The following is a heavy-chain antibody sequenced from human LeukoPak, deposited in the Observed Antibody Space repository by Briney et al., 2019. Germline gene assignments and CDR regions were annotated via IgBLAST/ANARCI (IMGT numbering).Heavy chain of an antibody. J-gene: IGHJ4*02. CDR3: ARDRDDYVWGSFRYTVAYFDF. V-gene: IGHV3-7*01. D-gene: IGHD3-16*02. CDR1: EFAFSSYW. CDR2: IKQDGSEK. Sequence: PGGSLRLSCAASEFAFSSYWMSWVRQAPGKGLEWVASIKQDGSEKYYVDSVKGRFTISRDNAKNSLYLQMNSLRAEDTAVYYCARDRDDYVWGSFRYTVAYFDFWGQGTLVTVSS.